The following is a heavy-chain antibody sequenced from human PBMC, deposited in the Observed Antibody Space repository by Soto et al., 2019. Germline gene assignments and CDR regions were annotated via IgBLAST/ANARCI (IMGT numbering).Heavy chain of an antibody. J-gene: IGHJ6*02. CDR3: ARSRGYHYYYGMDV. CDR1: GGSISSGGYS. V-gene: IGHV4-30-2*01. D-gene: IGHD5-12*01. Sequence: SETLSLTCAVSGGSISSGGYSWSWIRQPPGKGLEWIGYIYHSGSTYYNPSLKSRVTISVDRSKNQFSLKLSSVTAADTAVYYCARSRGYHYYYGMDVWGQGTTVTVSS. CDR2: IYHSGST.